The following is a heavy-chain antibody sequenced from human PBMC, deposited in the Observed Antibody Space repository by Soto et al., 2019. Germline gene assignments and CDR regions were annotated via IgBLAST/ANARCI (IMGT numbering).Heavy chain of an antibody. CDR2: IYYSGST. V-gene: IGHV4-39*02. Sequence: PSEPLSLTCTVSGGSIRSRSYYWGWIRQPPGKGLEWIGSIYYSGSTYYNPSLKSRVTIAVDTSKNQFSLKLSSVTAADTAVYYCTRDASRDSSARGWFDLWGPGTLVTVSS. CDR1: GGSIRSRSYY. D-gene: IGHD6-13*01. J-gene: IGHJ5*02. CDR3: TRDASRDSSARGWFDL.